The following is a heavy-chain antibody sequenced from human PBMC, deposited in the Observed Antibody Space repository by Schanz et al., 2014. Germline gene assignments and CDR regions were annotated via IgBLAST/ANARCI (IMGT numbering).Heavy chain of an antibody. CDR3: ARAPTAYCSDTSCLGTPFDY. CDR2: VNPSVRGT. D-gene: IGHD2-2*01. CDR1: GYTLSAYS. J-gene: IGHJ4*02. Sequence: QVQLVQSGTQVKKPGASVKVSCKASGYTLSAYSLHWVRQAPGQGLEWMGIVNPSVRGTHFAREFQGRVTVNSAASTSAVYMELSSLRSEDTAVYYCARAPTAYCSDTSCLGTPFDYWGQGTLVTVSS. V-gene: IGHV1-46*03.